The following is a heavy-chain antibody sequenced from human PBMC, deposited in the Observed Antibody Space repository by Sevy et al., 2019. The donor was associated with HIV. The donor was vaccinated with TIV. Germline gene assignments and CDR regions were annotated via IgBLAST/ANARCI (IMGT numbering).Heavy chain of an antibody. J-gene: IGHJ3*02. CDR1: GGSISSYY. CDR3: ARDLENWGSGAFDI. V-gene: IGHV4-59*01. Sequence: SETLSLTCTVSGGSISSYYWSWIRQPPGKGLEWIGYIYYSGSTNYNPSLKSRVTISVDTSKNQFSLKLSSVTAADTAVNYCARDLENWGSGAFDIWGQGTMVTVSS. D-gene: IGHD7-27*01. CDR2: IYYSGST.